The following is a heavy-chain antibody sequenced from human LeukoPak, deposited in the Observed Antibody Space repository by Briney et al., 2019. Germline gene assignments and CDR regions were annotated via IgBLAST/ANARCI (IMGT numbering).Heavy chain of an antibody. CDR3: AKDRSIPFPMIVVVKSEAFDI. CDR2: ISGRGGST. J-gene: IGHJ3*02. Sequence: SGGSLRLSCAASGFTFSSYAMRWVRQAPGKGLEWVSAISGRGGSTYDADSVKGRFTITRDKSKNTVDLRMNSLRAEDTAVYYCAKDRSIPFPMIVVVKSEAFDIWGQGTMVTVSS. CDR1: GFTFSSYA. V-gene: IGHV3-23*01. D-gene: IGHD3-22*01.